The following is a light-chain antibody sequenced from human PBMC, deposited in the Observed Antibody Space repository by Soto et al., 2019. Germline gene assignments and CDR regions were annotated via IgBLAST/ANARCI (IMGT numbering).Light chain of an antibody. Sequence: EIALTQSPGTLSLSPGERATLSCRASQSVSSSYLAWYQQKPGQAPRLLIYGASSRATGIPDRFSGSGSGTDFTLTISSLEPDDFAVYYCQQYGRSPRTFGQGTKLEIK. V-gene: IGKV3-20*01. CDR3: QQYGRSPRT. J-gene: IGKJ2*01. CDR1: QSVSSSY. CDR2: GAS.